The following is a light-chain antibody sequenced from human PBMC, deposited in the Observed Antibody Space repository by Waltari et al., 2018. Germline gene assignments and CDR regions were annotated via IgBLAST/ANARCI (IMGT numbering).Light chain of an antibody. V-gene: IGLV3-1*01. CDR1: ELEKQY. CDR3: QAWDSGAAGV. CDR2: QDV. J-gene: IGLJ1*01. Sequence: SYDLTQSPSVSVSPGQTASIPCSGNELEKQYVCWYQQKPGQSPVLVIYQDVRRPSEIPERFSGSNSGNTATLTISGTQPMDETDYYCQAWDSGAAGVFGNGTKVTVL.